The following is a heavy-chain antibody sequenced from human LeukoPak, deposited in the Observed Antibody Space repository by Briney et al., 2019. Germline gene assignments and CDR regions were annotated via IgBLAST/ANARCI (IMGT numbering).Heavy chain of an antibody. CDR2: INHSGST. Sequence: PSETLSLTCAVYGGSFSGYYWSWIRQPPRKGLEWIGEINHSGSTNYNPSLKSRVTISVDTSKNQFSLKLSSVTAADTAVYYCAISSYYYGMDVWGQGTTVTVSS. CDR1: GGSFSGYY. V-gene: IGHV4-34*01. J-gene: IGHJ6*02. CDR3: AISSYYYGMDV.